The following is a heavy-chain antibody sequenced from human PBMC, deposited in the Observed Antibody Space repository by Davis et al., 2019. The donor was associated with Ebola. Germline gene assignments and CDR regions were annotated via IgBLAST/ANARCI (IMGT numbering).Heavy chain of an antibody. CDR2: INHSGST. Sequence: MPSETLSLTCAVYGGSFSGYYWSWIRQPPGEGLEWIGVINHSGSTNYNPSLKSRVTISVDTSKNQFSLKLSSVTAADTAVYYCARGLYSSSWYRGYFQHWGQGTLVTVSS. J-gene: IGHJ1*01. V-gene: IGHV4-34*01. CDR3: ARGLYSSSWYRGYFQH. CDR1: GGSFSGYY. D-gene: IGHD6-13*01.